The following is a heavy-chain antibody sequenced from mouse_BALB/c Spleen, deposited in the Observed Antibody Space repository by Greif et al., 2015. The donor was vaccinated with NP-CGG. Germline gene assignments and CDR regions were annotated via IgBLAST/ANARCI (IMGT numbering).Heavy chain of an antibody. Sequence: EVQLVESGGGLVQTKKTLKLSCAASGFTFSSYTMSWVRQTPEKRLEWVAYLSNGGGSTYYPDTVKGRFTISRDNAKNTLYLRMSSLKSEDTAMYYCAREATVFGHCVDYWGQGTTLTVSS. CDR1: GFTFSSYT. D-gene: IGHD3-2*02. CDR3: AREATVFGHCVDY. CDR2: LSNGGGST. V-gene: IGHV5-12-2*01. J-gene: IGHJ2*01.